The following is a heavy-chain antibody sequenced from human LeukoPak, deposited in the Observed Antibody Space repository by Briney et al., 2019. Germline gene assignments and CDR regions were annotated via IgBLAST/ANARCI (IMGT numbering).Heavy chain of an antibody. Sequence: PSETLSLTCTVSGASIGSSSYYWGWIRQPPGKGLEWIGSIYYSGSTYYNPSLKSRVTISVDTPKNQFSLKLRSVTAADTAVYYCARFNDKGGSYSFDYWGQGTLVTVSS. D-gene: IGHD1-26*01. J-gene: IGHJ4*02. CDR1: GASIGSSSYY. CDR2: IYYSGST. V-gene: IGHV4-39*07. CDR3: ARFNDKGGSYSFDY.